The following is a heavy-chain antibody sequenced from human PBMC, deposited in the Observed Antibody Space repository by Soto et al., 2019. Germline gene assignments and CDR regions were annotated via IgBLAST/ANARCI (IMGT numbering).Heavy chain of an antibody. CDR3: SGEGASGY. J-gene: IGHJ4*02. CDR1: GFTVSTYG. D-gene: IGHD2-21*01. CDR2: ISRDGGTK. Sequence: QVQLVESGGGVVQPGRSLRLSCSVSGFTVSTYGMHWVRQAPGKGLEWVAVISRDGGTKYYADSVKGRLTISRDNSRNTLFLEMNSLRGDDMAVYYWSGEGASGYWGQGTLVTVSS. V-gene: IGHV3-30*03.